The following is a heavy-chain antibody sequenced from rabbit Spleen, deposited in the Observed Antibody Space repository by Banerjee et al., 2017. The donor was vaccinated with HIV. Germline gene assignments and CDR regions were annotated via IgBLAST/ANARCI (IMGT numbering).Heavy chain of an antibody. CDR3: ARDTSSSFSSYGMDL. CDR2: IEAGSSGFT. Sequence: QEQLVESGGGLVKPGASLTLTCTASGFSFSSGYDMCWVRQAPGKGLEWIACIEAGSSGFTYFANWAKGRFTISKTSSTTVTLQMTSLTAADTATYFCARDTSSSFSSYGMDLWGQGTLVTVS. J-gene: IGHJ6*01. V-gene: IGHV1S45*01. D-gene: IGHD1-1*01. CDR1: GFSFSSGYD.